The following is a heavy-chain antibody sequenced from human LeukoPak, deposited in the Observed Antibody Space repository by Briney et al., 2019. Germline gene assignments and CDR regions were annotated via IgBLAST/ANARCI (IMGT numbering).Heavy chain of an antibody. CDR3: ARAGALRPDY. CDR2: ISGSGGNT. CDR1: GFTFSRYS. V-gene: IGHV3-23*01. J-gene: IGHJ4*02. Sequence: PGGSLRLSCAASGFTFSRYSMNWVRQAPGKGLEWVSAISGSGGNTYYADSVKGRFTISRDNSKNTLFLQMYSLRAEDTAVYYCARAGALRPDYWGQGTLVTVSS.